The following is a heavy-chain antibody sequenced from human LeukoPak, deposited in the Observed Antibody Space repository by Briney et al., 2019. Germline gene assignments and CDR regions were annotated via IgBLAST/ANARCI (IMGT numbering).Heavy chain of an antibody. J-gene: IGHJ3*02. CDR3: ARGVKGLRGAFDI. D-gene: IGHD3-10*01. Sequence: SQTLSLTCTVSGGSISSGVYYWSWIRQHPGKGLEWIGYIYYSGSTYSNPSLKSRLTMSVDISKNQFSLKLSSVTAADTAVYYCARGVKGLRGAFDIWDQGTMVTVSS. V-gene: IGHV4-31*03. CDR1: GGSISSGVYY. CDR2: IYYSGST.